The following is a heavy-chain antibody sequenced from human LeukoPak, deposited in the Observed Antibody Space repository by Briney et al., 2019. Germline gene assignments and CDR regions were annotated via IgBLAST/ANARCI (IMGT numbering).Heavy chain of an antibody. J-gene: IGHJ4*02. D-gene: IGHD3-22*01. V-gene: IGHV3-53*05. Sequence: GGSLRLSCAASGFTVSSNYMSWVRQAPGKGLEWVSVIYSGGSTYYADSVKGRFTISRDNSKNTLYLQMNSLRAEDTAVYYCARDYYDSSGYYYPPGLPDYWGQGTLVTVSS. CDR2: IYSGGST. CDR3: ARDYYDSSGYYYPPGLPDY. CDR1: GFTVSSNY.